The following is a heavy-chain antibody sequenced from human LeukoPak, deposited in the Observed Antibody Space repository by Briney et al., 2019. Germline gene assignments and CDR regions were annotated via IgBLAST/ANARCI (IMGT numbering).Heavy chain of an antibody. Sequence: RRGCLRHSSVTPLDSLSLYTTSSVPPAPQERRERVSGISGSGGSTYYGDSVTGRFTISRDNSKNTLYLQMNSLRAEDTAVYYCAKHFYDSSGYYALYDLWGQGTLVTVSS. V-gene: IGHV3-23*01. CDR1: DSLSLYT. CDR2: ISGSGGST. J-gene: IGHJ4*02. CDR3: AKHFYDSSGYYALYDL. D-gene: IGHD3-22*01.